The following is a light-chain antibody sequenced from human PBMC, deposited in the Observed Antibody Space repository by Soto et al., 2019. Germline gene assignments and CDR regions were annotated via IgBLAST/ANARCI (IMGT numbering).Light chain of an antibody. Sequence: DIQMTESPSSLSASVLDSVTLTCQADQNINNDLNGYQQKKGXATXXXISYASNLEAGVTSTFRGSGYGKDFNFTISRLQPEDIATYECQQYENLPTFGQGTRLEIK. CDR2: YAS. J-gene: IGKJ5*01. CDR3: QQYENLPT. CDR1: QNINND. V-gene: IGKV1-33*01.